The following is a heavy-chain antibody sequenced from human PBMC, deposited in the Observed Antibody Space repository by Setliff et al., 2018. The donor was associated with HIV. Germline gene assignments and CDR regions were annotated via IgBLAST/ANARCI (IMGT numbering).Heavy chain of an antibody. V-gene: IGHV3-30*02. CDR2: MRYDGSNK. Sequence: PGGSLRLSCAASGFTFSDYDIHWVRQAPGKGLEWVAFMRYDGSNKDYADSVKGRFTISRDNSKNTLFLQMNSLRPEDTALYYCAKDRLLDGSSWYYLDYWGQGTLVTVS. CDR1: GFTFSDYD. J-gene: IGHJ4*02. CDR3: AKDRLLDGSSWYYLDY. D-gene: IGHD6-13*01.